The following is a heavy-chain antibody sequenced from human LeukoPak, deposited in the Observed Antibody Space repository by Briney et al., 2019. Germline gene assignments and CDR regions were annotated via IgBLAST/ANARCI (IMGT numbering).Heavy chain of an antibody. CDR3: AKGGGSGSYYYYYYYMDV. V-gene: IGHV3-23*01. D-gene: IGHD3-10*01. Sequence: GGSLRLSCAASGFTFSMYAMSWVRQAPGKGLEWVSGISGSGGSTYYADSVKGRFTISRDSSKNTLYLQMKSLGAEDTALYYCAKGGGSGSYYYYYYYMDVWGKGTTVTVSS. CDR1: GFTFSMYA. CDR2: ISGSGGST. J-gene: IGHJ6*03.